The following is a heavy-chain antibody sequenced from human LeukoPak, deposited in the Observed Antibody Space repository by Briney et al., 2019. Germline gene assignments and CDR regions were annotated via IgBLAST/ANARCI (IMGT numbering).Heavy chain of an antibody. CDR3: ARVQHWGSDY. CDR2: IYTSGST. CDR1: GGSISSGSYY. D-gene: IGHD7-27*01. V-gene: IGHV4-61*02. Sequence: SETLSLTCTVSGGSISSGSYYWSWIRQPAGKGLEWIGRIYTSGSTNYNPSLKSRVTISVDTSKNQFSLKLSSVTAADAAVYYCARVQHWGSDYWGQGTLVTVSS. J-gene: IGHJ4*02.